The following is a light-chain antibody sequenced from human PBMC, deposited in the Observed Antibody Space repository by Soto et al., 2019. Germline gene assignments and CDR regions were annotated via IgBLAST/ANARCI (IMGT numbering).Light chain of an antibody. CDR2: ATS. CDR1: QTVSTY. J-gene: IGKJ1*01. CDR3: QQNYTTPRT. Sequence: DTQMTQSPSSLSASVGDRISITCRASQTVSTYLNWYQQKAGQAPTLLISATSTLQSGVPSRFSGSGSGTEFTLTITSLQPEAFATYYCQQNYTTPRTFGQGTKVAFK. V-gene: IGKV1-39*01.